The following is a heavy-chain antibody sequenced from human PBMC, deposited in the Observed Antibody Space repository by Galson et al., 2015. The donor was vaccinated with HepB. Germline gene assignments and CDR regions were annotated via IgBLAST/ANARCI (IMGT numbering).Heavy chain of an antibody. V-gene: IGHV3-66*01. CDR3: AREDTAMAPGY. CDR1: GFTISNNY. CDR2: IYSGVST. D-gene: IGHD5-18*01. J-gene: IGHJ4*02. Sequence: SLRLSCAASGFTISNNYMSWVRQAPGKGLEWVSVIYSGVSTYYADSVKGRFTISRDNSKNTLYLQMNTLRAEDTAVYYCAREDTAMAPGYWGQGTLVTVSS.